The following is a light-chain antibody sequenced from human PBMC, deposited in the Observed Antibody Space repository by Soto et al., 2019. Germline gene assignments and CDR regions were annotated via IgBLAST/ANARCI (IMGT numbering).Light chain of an antibody. V-gene: IGKV1-39*01. CDR1: QSITNS. J-gene: IGKJ1*01. Sequence: DIQLTQSPSSLSASVGDRVTITCRASQSITNSLNWYQQKPGKAPNLLIYVTSDLQSGVPSRFSGSGSGTEFTLTISSLQRDDFATYYCQQSHSSSRTFGQGTKVEIK. CDR2: VTS. CDR3: QQSHSSSRT.